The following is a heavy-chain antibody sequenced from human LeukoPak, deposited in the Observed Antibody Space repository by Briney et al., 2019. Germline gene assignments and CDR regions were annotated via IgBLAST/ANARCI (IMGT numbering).Heavy chain of an antibody. V-gene: IGHV3-74*01. J-gene: IGHJ5*02. CDR1: GFTFSSYD. Sequence: GGSLRLSCAASGFTFSSYDMNWVRQAPGKGLVWVSRINSDGSSTSYADSVKGRFTISRDNAKNTLYLQMNSLRAEDTAVYYCARDGLQQLVPRNWFDPWGQGTLVTVSS. CDR3: ARDGLQQLVPRNWFDP. CDR2: INSDGSST. D-gene: IGHD6-13*01.